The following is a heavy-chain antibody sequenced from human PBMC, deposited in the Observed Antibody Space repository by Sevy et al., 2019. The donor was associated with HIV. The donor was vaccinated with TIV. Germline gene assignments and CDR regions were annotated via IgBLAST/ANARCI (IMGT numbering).Heavy chain of an antibody. J-gene: IGHJ4*02. D-gene: IGHD2-21*02. V-gene: IGHV3-20*04. Sequence: GGSLRLSCAASGFTFDDYGMSWVRQVPGKGLEWVSSINWNGGSTSYTDFVKGRFTISMDNAKYSLFLQVNSLRAEDTALYYCGREKSCGGACYYFDYWGQGVLVTVSS. CDR2: INWNGGST. CDR1: GFTFDDYG. CDR3: GREKSCGGACYYFDY.